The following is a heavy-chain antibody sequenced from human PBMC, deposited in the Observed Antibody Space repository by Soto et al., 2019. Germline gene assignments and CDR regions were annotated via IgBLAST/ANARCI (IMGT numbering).Heavy chain of an antibody. CDR2: IGWRSFTL. D-gene: IGHD6-13*01. V-gene: IGHV3-9*01. J-gene: IGHJ4*02. CDR3: AKDPLASSRGRFDV. CDR1: GFSFDDYA. Sequence: EVKLVESGGGWVQPGRSLSLSCAASGFSFDDYAMHWVRQLPGKGLEWVAGIGWRSFTLGYANSVKGRFTISRDNAQNFLYLQMDDLRAEDSALYFCAKDPLASSRGRFDVWGQGTLVTVSS.